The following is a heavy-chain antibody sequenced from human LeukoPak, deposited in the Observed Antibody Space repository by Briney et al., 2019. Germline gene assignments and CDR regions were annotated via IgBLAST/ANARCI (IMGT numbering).Heavy chain of an antibody. D-gene: IGHD3-22*01. J-gene: IGHJ4*02. V-gene: IGHV4-34*01. CDR1: GGSFSGYY. Sequence: PSETLSLTCAVYGGSFSGYYWSWIRQPPGKGLEWIGVINHSGSTNYNPSLKSRVTISVETSKNQFSLKLRSVTAADTAVYYCARVTGYMIEDYFDYWGQGTLVTVSS. CDR3: ARVTGYMIEDYFDY. CDR2: INHSGST.